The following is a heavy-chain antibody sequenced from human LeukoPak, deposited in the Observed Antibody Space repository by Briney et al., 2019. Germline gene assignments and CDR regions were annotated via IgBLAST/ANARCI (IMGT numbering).Heavy chain of an antibody. CDR3: ARDASGWSDY. CDR2: MNPNSGDT. CDR1: GYTFTTYD. J-gene: IGHJ4*02. D-gene: IGHD6-19*01. Sequence: ASVKVSCKASGYTFTTYDITWVRQAAGQGLEWMGWMNPNSGDTAYAQKFQGRVAMTRDTSISTAYMELSSLRSEDTAVYYCARDASGWSDYWGQGTLVTVSS. V-gene: IGHV1-8*01.